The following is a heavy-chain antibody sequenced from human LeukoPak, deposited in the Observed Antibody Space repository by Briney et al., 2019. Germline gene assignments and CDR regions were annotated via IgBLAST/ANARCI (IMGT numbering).Heavy chain of an antibody. V-gene: IGHV3-66*01. CDR1: GFTVSSNY. Sequence: GGSLRLSCAAPGFTVSSNYMSWVRQAPGKGLEWVSVIYSGGSTYYADSVKGRFTISRDNSKNTLYLQMNSLRAEDTAVYYCAKATRHYYDSSGYYPDAFDIWGQGTKVTVSS. CDR2: IYSGGST. CDR3: AKATRHYYDSSGYYPDAFDI. D-gene: IGHD3-22*01. J-gene: IGHJ3*02.